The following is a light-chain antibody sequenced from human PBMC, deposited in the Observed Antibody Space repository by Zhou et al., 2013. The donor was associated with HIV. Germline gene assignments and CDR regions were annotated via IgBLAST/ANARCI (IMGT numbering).Light chain of an antibody. J-gene: IGKJ2*01. Sequence: EIVLTQSPGTLSLSPGERATLSCRASQSVTSSYLAWYQQKPGQAPRLLIYGASSRATGIPDRFSGSGSGTDFTLTINSLEPEDFAMYYCQQYGTSPYTFGQGTKLEIK. CDR3: QQYGTSPYT. V-gene: IGKV3-20*01. CDR2: GAS. CDR1: QSVTSSY.